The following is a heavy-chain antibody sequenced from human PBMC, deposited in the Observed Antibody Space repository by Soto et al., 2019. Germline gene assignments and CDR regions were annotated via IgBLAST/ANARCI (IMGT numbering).Heavy chain of an antibody. D-gene: IGHD5-18*01. CDR2: ISGSGGST. CDR1: GFTFSSYA. V-gene: IGHV3-23*01. J-gene: IGHJ4*02. CDR3: AKRVYSYGYFDY. Sequence: WGSLRLSCAASGFTFSSYAMSWVRQAPGKGLEWVSAISGSGGSTYYADSVKGRFSISRDNSKNTLYLQMNSLRAEDTAVYYCAKRVYSYGYFDYWGQGTLVTVSS.